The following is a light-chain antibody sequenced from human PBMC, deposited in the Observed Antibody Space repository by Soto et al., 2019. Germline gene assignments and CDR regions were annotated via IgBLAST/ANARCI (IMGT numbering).Light chain of an antibody. V-gene: IGLV2-14*03. Sequence: QSALTQPASVSGSPGQSITISCTGTNSDVGGYNFVSWCQHRPGKAPKLMIYDVTNRPSGVSNRFSGSKSGDTASLTISGLQADDEADYYCSSYSSSSSRVIFGGGTKVTV. CDR2: DVT. J-gene: IGLJ2*01. CDR3: SSYSSSSSRVI. CDR1: NSDVGGYNF.